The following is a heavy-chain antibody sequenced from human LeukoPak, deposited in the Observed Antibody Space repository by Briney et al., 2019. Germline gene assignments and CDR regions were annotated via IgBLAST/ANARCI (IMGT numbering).Heavy chain of an antibody. CDR1: GFIFGNYA. J-gene: IGHJ4*02. CDR2: IRSKAFGGTG. Sequence: GGSLRLSCTGSGFIFGNYALSWFRQAPGKGLEWVGFIRSKAFGGTGEYASAVKGRFIISRDDSKNIAYLQMKSLKIEDTAVYYCARDLYDSSGYYFGHWGQGTLVTVSS. V-gene: IGHV3-49*03. D-gene: IGHD3-22*01. CDR3: ARDLYDSSGYYFGH.